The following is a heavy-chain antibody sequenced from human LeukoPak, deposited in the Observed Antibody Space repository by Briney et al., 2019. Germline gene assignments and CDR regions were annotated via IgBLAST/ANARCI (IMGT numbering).Heavy chain of an antibody. J-gene: IGHJ4*02. CDR3: VRLLYYYESSGFDY. V-gene: IGHV4-59*08. Sequence: SETLSLTCTVSGGSMRSYHWSWIRQPPGKRLEWIGYIYYNGSTNYNPSLKSRVTISVDTSKNQFSLKLSSVTAADTAVYYCVRLLYYYESSGFDYWGQGTLVTVSS. CDR1: GGSMRSYH. D-gene: IGHD3-22*01. CDR2: IYYNGST.